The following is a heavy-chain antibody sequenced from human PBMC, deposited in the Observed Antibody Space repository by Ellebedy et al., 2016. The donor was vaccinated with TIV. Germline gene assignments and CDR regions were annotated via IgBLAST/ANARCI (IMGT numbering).Heavy chain of an antibody. J-gene: IGHJ4*02. Sequence: AASVKVSCKASGYTFTNYYMHWVRQAPGQGLEWMGIINPGDATTSYAQKFQGRVTVTRDTSTNIVYMELSSLRSEDTAVYYCARAPGYSGYDFFVWGQGTLVTVSS. D-gene: IGHD5-12*01. CDR3: ARAPGYSGYDFFV. CDR2: INPGDATT. V-gene: IGHV1-46*01. CDR1: GYTFTNYY.